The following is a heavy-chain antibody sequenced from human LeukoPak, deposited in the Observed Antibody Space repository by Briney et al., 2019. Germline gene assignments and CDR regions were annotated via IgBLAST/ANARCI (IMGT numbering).Heavy chain of an antibody. CDR2: IRYDGSKK. D-gene: IGHD3-10*01. V-gene: IGHV3-30*02. CDR1: GFTFNTYG. CDR3: AKRGHGSASYMDV. J-gene: IGHJ6*03. Sequence: GGSLRLSCAASGFTFNTYGMHWVRQAPGKGLEWVAFIRYDGSKKYYADSVKGRFTISRDNSKNTLYLQMNSLRAEDTAVYYCAKRGHGSASYMDVWGKGTTVTISS.